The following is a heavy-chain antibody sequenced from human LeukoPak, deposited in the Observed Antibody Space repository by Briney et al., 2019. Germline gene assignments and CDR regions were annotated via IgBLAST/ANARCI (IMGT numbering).Heavy chain of an antibody. V-gene: IGHV1-2*02. J-gene: IGHJ5*02. CDR1: GYTFTGYY. CDR3: ARGWSRGVIPGTPNWFDP. D-gene: IGHD3-10*01. CDR2: INPNSGGT. Sequence: ASVKVSCKASGYTFTGYYMHWVRQAPGQGLEWMGWINPNSGGTNYAQKFQGRVTMTRDTSISTAYMELSRLRSDDTAVYYCARGWSRGVIPGTPNWFDPWGQGTLVTVSS.